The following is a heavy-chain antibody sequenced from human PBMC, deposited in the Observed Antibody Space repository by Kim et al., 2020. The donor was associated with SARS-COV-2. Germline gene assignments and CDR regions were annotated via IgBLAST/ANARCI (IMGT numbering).Heavy chain of an antibody. CDR2: FDPEDGET. V-gene: IGHV1-24*01. CDR3: ATAIAVAGTTIYYYSGMDV. J-gene: IGHJ6*02. D-gene: IGHD6-19*01. Sequence: ASVKVSCKVSGYTLTELSLHWVRQAPGKGLEWMGGFDPEDGETIYAQKFQGRVTMTEDTSTDTAYMELSSLRSEDTAVYYCATAIAVAGTTIYYYSGMDVWGQGTTVTVSS. CDR1: GYTLTELS.